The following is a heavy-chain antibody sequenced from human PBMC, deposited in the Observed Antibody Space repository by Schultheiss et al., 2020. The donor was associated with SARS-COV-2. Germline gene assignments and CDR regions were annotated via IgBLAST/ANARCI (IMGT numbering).Heavy chain of an antibody. CDR3: ARDIYYYYGMDV. J-gene: IGHJ6*02. V-gene: IGHV3-66*01. CDR2: IFSGGST. CDR1: GFTVSSNY. Sequence: GGSLRLSCAASGFTVSSNYMSWVRQAPGKGLEWVSVIFSGGSTYYADSVKGRFTISRDNSKNTLYLQMNSLRAEDTAVYYCARDIYYYYGMDVWGQGTTVTVSS.